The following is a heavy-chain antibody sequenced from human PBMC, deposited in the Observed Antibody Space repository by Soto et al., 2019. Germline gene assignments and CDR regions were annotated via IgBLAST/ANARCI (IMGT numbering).Heavy chain of an antibody. J-gene: IGHJ4*02. CDR3: ARESEDLTSNFDY. V-gene: IGHV5-10-1*01. CDR2: IDPSDSQT. Sequence: PGESLKISFKGSGYSFAGYWITWVRQMPGKGLEWMGRIDPSDSQTYYSPSFRGHVTISAAKSITTVFLQWSSLRASDTAMYYCARESEDLTSNFDYWGQGTLVTVSS. CDR1: GYSFAGYW.